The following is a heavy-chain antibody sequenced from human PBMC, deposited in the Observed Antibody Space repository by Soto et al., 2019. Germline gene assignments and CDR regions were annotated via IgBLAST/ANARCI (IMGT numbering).Heavy chain of an antibody. V-gene: IGHV3-33*01. Sequence: GGSLRLSCAASGFTFSSYGMHWVRQAPGKGLEWVAVIWYDGSNKYYADSVKGRFTISRDNSKNTLYLQMNSLRAEDTAVYYCARTPKSSPYYFDYWGQGILVTVSS. CDR2: IWYDGSNK. CDR3: ARTPKSSPYYFDY. J-gene: IGHJ4*02. CDR1: GFTFSSYG.